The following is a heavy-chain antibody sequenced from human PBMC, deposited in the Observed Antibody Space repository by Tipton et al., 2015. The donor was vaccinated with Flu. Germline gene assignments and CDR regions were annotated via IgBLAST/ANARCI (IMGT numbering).Heavy chain of an antibody. Sequence: LRLSCTVSGGSISSYTYYWGWIRQSPGTGLEWIGSIYYSGSTYYNPSLKSRVTMSIDTSKNQFSLKLTSVTAADTAVYYCAKEGSYNILTNYYNKGVDPWGKGTLVTVSS. CDR3: AKEGSYNILTNYYNKGVDP. J-gene: IGHJ5*02. CDR1: GGSISSYTYY. V-gene: IGHV4-39*07. D-gene: IGHD3-9*01. CDR2: IYYSGST.